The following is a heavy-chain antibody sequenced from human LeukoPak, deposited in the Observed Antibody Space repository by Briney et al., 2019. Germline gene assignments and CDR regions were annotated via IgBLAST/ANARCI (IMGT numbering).Heavy chain of an antibody. CDR2: ISSSSSTI. CDR3: ARDRGGSYSAIDY. J-gene: IGHJ4*02. D-gene: IGHD1-26*01. V-gene: IGHV3-48*04. CDR1: GFTSSSYS. Sequence: GGSLRLSRAASGFTSSSYSMNWVRQAPGKGLEWVSFISSSSSTIYYADSVKGRFTISRDNAKNSLYLQMNSLRAEDTAVYYWARDRGGSYSAIDYWGQGTLVTVS.